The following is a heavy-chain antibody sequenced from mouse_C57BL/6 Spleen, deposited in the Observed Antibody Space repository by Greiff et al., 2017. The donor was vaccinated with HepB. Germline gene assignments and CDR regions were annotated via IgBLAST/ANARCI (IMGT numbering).Heavy chain of an antibody. J-gene: IGHJ2*01. D-gene: IGHD2-2*01. V-gene: IGHV1-53*01. CDR3: ARWGFGYDRYYFDY. CDR1: GYTFTSYW. CDR2: INPSNGGT. Sequence: VQLQQPGTELVKPGASVKLSCKASGYTFTSYWMHWVKQRPGQGLEWIGNINPSNGGTNYNEKFKSKATLTVDKSSSTAYMQLSSLTSEDAAVDYCARWGFGYDRYYFDYWGQGTTLTVSS.